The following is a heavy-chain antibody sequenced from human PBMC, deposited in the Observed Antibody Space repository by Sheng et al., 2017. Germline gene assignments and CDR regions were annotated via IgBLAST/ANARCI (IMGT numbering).Heavy chain of an antibody. J-gene: IGHJ4*02. D-gene: IGHD2-15*01. Sequence: QVQLQQWGAGLLKPSETLSLTCAVYGGSFSGYYWSWIRQPPGKGLEWIGEINHSGSTNYNPSLKSRVTISVDTSKNQFSLKLSSVTAADTAVYYCARGWGVAELYYFDYWGQGTLVTVSS. V-gene: IGHV4-34*01. CDR3: ARGWGVAELYYFDY. CDR1: GGSFSGYY. CDR2: INHSGST.